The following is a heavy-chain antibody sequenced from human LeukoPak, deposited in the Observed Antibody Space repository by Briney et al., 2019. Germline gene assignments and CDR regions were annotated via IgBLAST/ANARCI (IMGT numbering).Heavy chain of an antibody. J-gene: IGHJ3*02. V-gene: IGHV3-23*01. CDR1: GFTFSSYA. Sequence: GGSLRLSCAASGFTFSSYAMSWVRQAPGKGLEWVSAMSGSGGSTYYADSVKGRFTISRDNSKNTLYLQINSLRAEDTAVYYCAKIMRDGYSPDAFDIWGQGTMVTVSS. D-gene: IGHD5-24*01. CDR2: MSGSGGST. CDR3: AKIMRDGYSPDAFDI.